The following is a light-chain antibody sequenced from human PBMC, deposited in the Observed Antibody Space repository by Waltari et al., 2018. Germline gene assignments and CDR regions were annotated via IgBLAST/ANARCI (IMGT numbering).Light chain of an antibody. Sequence: DIQLTQSPSSLSASVGDRVNITCQASHDIANYLKWYQQKAGKAPKLLIYDASNLETGIPSRFSAIGSGTDFTFTIISLQPEDVATYYCQQYNNLPFTFGPGTKVDMK. CDR3: QQYNNLPFT. V-gene: IGKV1-33*01. CDR1: HDIANY. J-gene: IGKJ3*01. CDR2: DAS.